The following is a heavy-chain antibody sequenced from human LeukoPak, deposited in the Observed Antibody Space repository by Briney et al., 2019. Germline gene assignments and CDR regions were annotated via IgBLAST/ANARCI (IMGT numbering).Heavy chain of an antibody. J-gene: IGHJ6*03. CDR2: ISSSGPNI. CDR1: GSSINVYY. Sequence: PSETLSLTCTVSGSSINVYYWSWIRQSPGKGLEWVSYISSSGPNIYYADSVKGRFTISRDNAKNLLYLQMNSLRAEDTAVYYCATEYGSGRNYYYYMDVWGKGTTVTVSS. V-gene: IGHV3-11*04. D-gene: IGHD3-10*01. CDR3: ATEYGSGRNYYYYMDV.